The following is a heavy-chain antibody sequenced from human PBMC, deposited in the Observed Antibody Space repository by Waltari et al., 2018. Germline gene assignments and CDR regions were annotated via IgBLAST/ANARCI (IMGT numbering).Heavy chain of an antibody. CDR2: ILTSGST. D-gene: IGHD1-1*01. J-gene: IGHJ3*01. V-gene: IGHV3-53*01. CDR3: ARATNWVLEAFDL. Sequence: ELQVVESGGGLIQPGASLRLSCAASGFTVSSTYMAWVRQAPGKGPEWVSVILTSGSTYHADSVKGRFTISRDNSENTVHLQMKNLTAEDTALYYCARATNWVLEAFDLWGQVTMVTVSP. CDR1: GFTVSSTY.